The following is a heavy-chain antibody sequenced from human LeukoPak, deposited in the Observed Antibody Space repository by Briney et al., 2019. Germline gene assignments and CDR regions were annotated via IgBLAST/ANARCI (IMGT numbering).Heavy chain of an antibody. CDR2: IYYSGST. CDR3: AREANYYDSSGYSNYLDY. Sequence: SETLSLTCTVSGGSISSYYWSWIRQPPGKGLEWIGYIYYSGSTNYNPSLKSRVTISVDTSKNQFSLKLSSVTAADTAVYYCAREANYYDSSGYSNYLDYWGQGTLVTVSS. CDR1: GGSISSYY. D-gene: IGHD3-22*01. J-gene: IGHJ4*02. V-gene: IGHV4-59*01.